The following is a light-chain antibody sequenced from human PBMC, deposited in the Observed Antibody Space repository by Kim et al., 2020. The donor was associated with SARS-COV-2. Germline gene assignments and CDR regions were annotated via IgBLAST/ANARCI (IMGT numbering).Light chain of an antibody. Sequence: QSALTQPPSASGTPGQRVTISCSGSSSNIGSNTVNWYQQLPGTAPKLLIYSAYQRASGVPDRFSGSRSGTSASLAISGLLSEDEADYYCAVWDESLRGRLFGTGTKVTVL. CDR2: SAY. V-gene: IGLV1-44*01. J-gene: IGLJ1*01. CDR3: AVWDESLRGRL. CDR1: SSNIGSNT.